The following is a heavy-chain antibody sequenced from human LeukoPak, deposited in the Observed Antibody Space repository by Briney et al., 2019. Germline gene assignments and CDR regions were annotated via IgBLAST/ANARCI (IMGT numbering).Heavy chain of an antibody. CDR1: GFTFSSYA. V-gene: IGHV3-23*01. CDR3: AKDVGNLYYFDY. Sequence: PGGSLRLSCAASGFTFSSYAMSWVRQAPGKGLEWVSGIRDSGGTAYYADSVRGRFTISRDNSKNMVYLQMNSLRAEDTAVYSCAKDVGNLYYFDYWGQGTLVTVSS. D-gene: IGHD1-14*01. CDR2: IRDSGGTA. J-gene: IGHJ4*02.